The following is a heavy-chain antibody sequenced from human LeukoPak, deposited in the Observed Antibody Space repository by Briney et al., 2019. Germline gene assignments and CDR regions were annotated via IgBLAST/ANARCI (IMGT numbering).Heavy chain of an antibody. V-gene: IGHV4-34*01. Sequence: PSETLSLTCTVYGGSFSGYYWSWIRQSPGKGLEWIGEINHSGSTNYNPSLKSRVTISVDTSKNQFSLKLSSVTAADTAVYYCARLSIVVVVAATPLVYNWFDPWGQGTLVTVSS. CDR1: GGSFSGYY. J-gene: IGHJ5*02. CDR2: INHSGST. D-gene: IGHD2-15*01. CDR3: ARLSIVVVVAATPLVYNWFDP.